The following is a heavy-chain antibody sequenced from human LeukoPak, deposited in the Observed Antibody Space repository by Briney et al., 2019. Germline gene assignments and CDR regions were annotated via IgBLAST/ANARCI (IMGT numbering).Heavy chain of an antibody. V-gene: IGHV4-39*07. Sequence: SETLSLTCTVSGGSISSSSYYWGWIRQPPGKGLEWIGSIYYSGSTYYNPSLKSRVTISVDTSKNQFSLKLSSVTAADTAVYYCAGAGVAGPFDYWGQGTLVTVSS. D-gene: IGHD6-19*01. CDR1: GGSISSSSYY. CDR2: IYYSGST. J-gene: IGHJ4*02. CDR3: AGAGVAGPFDY.